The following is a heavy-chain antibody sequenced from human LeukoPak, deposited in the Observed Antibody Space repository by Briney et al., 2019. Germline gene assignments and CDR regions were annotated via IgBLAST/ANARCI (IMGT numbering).Heavy chain of an antibody. Sequence: PSETLSLTCAVYGGSFSGYYWSWIRQPPGKGLEWIGEINHSGSTNYNPSLKRRVTISVDTSKNQFSLKLSSVTAADTAVYYCARGEGYSSSWYVYYYYYGMDVWGQGTTVTVSS. CDR3: ARGEGYSSSWYVYYYYYGMDV. D-gene: IGHD6-13*01. CDR1: GGSFSGYY. J-gene: IGHJ6*02. CDR2: INHSGST. V-gene: IGHV4-34*01.